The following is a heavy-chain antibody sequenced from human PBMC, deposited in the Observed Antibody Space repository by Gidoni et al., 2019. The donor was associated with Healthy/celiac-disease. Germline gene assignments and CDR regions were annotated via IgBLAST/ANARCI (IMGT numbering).Heavy chain of an antibody. CDR1: GFTFSRYA. CDR2: ISYDGSNK. D-gene: IGHD2-2*01. Sequence: QVQLVESGGGVVQPGRSLSLSCAASGFTFSRYAMHWVRQAPGKGLEWVAVISYDGSNKYYADSVKGRFTISRDNSKNTLYLQINSLRAEDTAVYYCARDLEAAIVVVPAAIGWGQGTTVTVSS. J-gene: IGHJ6*02. CDR3: ARDLEAAIVVVPAAIG. V-gene: IGHV3-30-3*01.